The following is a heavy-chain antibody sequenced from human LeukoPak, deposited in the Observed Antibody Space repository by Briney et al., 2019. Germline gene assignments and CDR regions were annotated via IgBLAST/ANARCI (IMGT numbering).Heavy chain of an antibody. CDR3: ARVDYDILTGYYGNDY. V-gene: IGHV4-30-4*01. Sequence: PSETLSLTCTVSGGSISSGDYYWSWIRQPPGKGLEWIGYIYYSGSTYYNPSLKSRVTISVDTSKNQFSLKLSSVTAADTAVYYCARVDYDILTGYYGNDYWGQGTLVTVSS. J-gene: IGHJ4*02. D-gene: IGHD3-9*01. CDR2: IYYSGST. CDR1: GGSISSGDYY.